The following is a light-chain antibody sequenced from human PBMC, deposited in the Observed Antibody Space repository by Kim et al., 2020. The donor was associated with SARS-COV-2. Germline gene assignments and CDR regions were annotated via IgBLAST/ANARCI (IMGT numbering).Light chain of an antibody. J-gene: IGLJ3*02. Sequence: FMLTQPRSVSETPGKTVTISCTRSSGSIASKSVQWYHQRPGSAPTILLYQNNHRPSGVPDRFSGSIDTSSNSASLSIAGLKTEDEADYYCRAYDVSTEVFGGGTKLTVL. CDR1: SGSIASKS. CDR3: RAYDVSTEV. CDR2: QNN. V-gene: IGLV6-57*03.